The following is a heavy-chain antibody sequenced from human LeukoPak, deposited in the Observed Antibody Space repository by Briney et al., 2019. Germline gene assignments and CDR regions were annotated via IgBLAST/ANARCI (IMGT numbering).Heavy chain of an antibody. CDR3: AKDTHGYSGYDSLGDFFDY. CDR2: IRLDGGIT. V-gene: IGHV3-43*02. Sequence: TWGSLRLSCAASGFTFDDYAMHWVRQAPGKGLEWVSLIRLDGGITYSADSVKGRFTISRDNSKNSLYLQMNSLRTEDTALYYCAKDTHGYSGYDSLGDFFDYWGQGTLVTVSS. J-gene: IGHJ4*02. D-gene: IGHD5-12*01. CDR1: GFTFDDYA.